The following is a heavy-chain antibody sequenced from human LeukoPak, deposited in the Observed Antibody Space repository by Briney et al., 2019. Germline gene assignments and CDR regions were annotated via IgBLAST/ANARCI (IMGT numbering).Heavy chain of an antibody. V-gene: IGHV3-21*01. J-gene: IGHJ4*02. D-gene: IGHD6-13*01. CDR3: AAAGTPSPHGTDY. CDR1: GFTFSSYS. Sequence: GGSLRLSCAASGFTFSSYSMNWVRRAPGKGLEGVSSISSSSSYIYYAASVKGRFTISRDNAKNSLYLQMNSLRAEDTAVYYCAAAGTPSPHGTDYWGQGTLVTVSS. CDR2: ISSSSSYI.